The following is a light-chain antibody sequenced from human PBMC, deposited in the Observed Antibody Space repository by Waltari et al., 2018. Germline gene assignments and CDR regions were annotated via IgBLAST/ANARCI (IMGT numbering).Light chain of an antibody. V-gene: IGKV3-11*01. CDR3: QQRGNWTPLT. J-gene: IGKJ4*01. Sequence: EIVLTQSPATLSLSPGERATLSCRASQSVGTFLAWYQQKPGQAPRLLIYDASNRATGIPARFRGSGSGTDFTLTISSLEAEDFAVYYCQQRGNWTPLTFGGGTKVEIK. CDR1: QSVGTF. CDR2: DAS.